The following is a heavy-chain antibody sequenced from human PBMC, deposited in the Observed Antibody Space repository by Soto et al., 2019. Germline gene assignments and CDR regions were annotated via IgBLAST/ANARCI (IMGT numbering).Heavy chain of an antibody. Sequence: GGSLRLSCAASGFTFNSYGMHWVRQVPGKGLEWVAVIWYDGSNKYYADSVKGRFTISRDNSKNTLYLQMNSLRAEDTAVYYCARDGRERAFDIWGQGTMVTVSS. J-gene: IGHJ3*02. CDR2: IWYDGSNK. CDR1: GFTFNSYG. CDR3: ARDGRERAFDI. V-gene: IGHV3-33*01. D-gene: IGHD2-15*01.